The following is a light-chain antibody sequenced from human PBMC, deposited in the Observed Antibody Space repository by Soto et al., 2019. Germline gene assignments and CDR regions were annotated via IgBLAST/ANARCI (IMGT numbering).Light chain of an antibody. CDR1: TSNVRNNA. V-gene: IGLV1-36*01. CDR2: YDD. J-gene: IGLJ2*01. Sequence: QSVLTQPPSVSGAPGQRVTISCFGSTSNVRNNALNWYQQLPGKAPKLLIYYDDLLASGVSDRFSGSKSGTSASLAISGLQSEDEADYFCLLSYSDYMRFGGGTKVTVL. CDR3: LLSYSDYMR.